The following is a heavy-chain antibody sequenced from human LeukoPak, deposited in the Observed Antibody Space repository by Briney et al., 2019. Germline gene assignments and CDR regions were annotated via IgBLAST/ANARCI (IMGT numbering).Heavy chain of an antibody. D-gene: IGHD4-17*01. CDR2: ISAYNGNT. J-gene: IGHJ4*02. V-gene: IGHV1-18*01. CDR3: ARGPNQNYGDYEYY. CDR1: GYTFTSYG. Sequence: ASVKVSCKASGYTFTSYGISWVRQAPGQGLEGMGWISAYNGNTNHAQKLQGRVTMTTDTSTSTAYMELRSLRSDDTAVYYCARGPNQNYGDYEYYWGQGTLVTVSS.